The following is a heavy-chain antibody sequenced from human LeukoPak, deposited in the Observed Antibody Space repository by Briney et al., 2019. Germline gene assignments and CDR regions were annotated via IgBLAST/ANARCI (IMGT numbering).Heavy chain of an antibody. Sequence: PGGSLRLSCAASGFTFSSYSMNWVRQAPGKGLEWVSSISSSSSYIYYADSVKGRFTISRDNAKNSLNLQMNSLRAEDTAVYYCARDLGYYYDSSGYYYFDYWGQGTLVTVSS. D-gene: IGHD3-22*01. V-gene: IGHV3-21*01. CDR1: GFTFSSYS. CDR3: ARDLGYYYDSSGYYYFDY. CDR2: ISSSSSYI. J-gene: IGHJ4*02.